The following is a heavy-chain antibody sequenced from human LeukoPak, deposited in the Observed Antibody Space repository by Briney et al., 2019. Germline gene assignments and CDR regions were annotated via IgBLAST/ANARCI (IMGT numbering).Heavy chain of an antibody. CDR2: TSTTSTYI. J-gene: IGHJ4*02. Sequence: GGSLRLSCAASGFAFSSYNMKWVRQAPGKGLEWVSFTSTTSTYIYYADSVKGRFTVSRDNSKNLLYLQMGSLRVEDTAVYYCARAGTCSSTSCDGGIEYWGQGTLVTVSS. CDR1: GFAFSSYN. V-gene: IGHV3-21*06. D-gene: IGHD2-2*01. CDR3: ARAGTCSSTSCDGGIEY.